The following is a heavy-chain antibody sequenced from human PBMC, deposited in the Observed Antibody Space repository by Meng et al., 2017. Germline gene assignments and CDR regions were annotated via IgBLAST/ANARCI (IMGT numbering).Heavy chain of an antibody. Sequence: GSLRLSCTVSGGSISSYYWSWIRQPPGKGLEWIGYIYYSGSTNYNPSLKSRVTISVDTSKNQFSLKLSSVTAADTAVYYCARASGYYGSGSYYNDNDAFDIRGQGTMVTVSS. V-gene: IGHV4-59*01. CDR1: GGSISSYY. CDR2: IYYSGST. CDR3: ARASGYYGSGSYYNDNDAFDI. J-gene: IGHJ3*02. D-gene: IGHD3-10*01.